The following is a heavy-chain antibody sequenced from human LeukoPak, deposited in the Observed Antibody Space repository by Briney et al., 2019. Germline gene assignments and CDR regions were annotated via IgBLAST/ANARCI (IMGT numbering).Heavy chain of an antibody. CDR2: IGTGGDT. CDR1: GFTFSSYD. CDR3: ARRLTYYYGSGTVNDAFDI. Sequence: GGSLRLSCAASGFTFSSYDMHWVRQGTGKGLEWVSAIGTGGDTHYAGSVEGRFTISRENAKNSLYLQMNSLRAGDTAVYYCARRLTYYYGSGTVNDAFDIWGQGTMVTVSS. J-gene: IGHJ3*02. V-gene: IGHV3-13*04. D-gene: IGHD3-10*01.